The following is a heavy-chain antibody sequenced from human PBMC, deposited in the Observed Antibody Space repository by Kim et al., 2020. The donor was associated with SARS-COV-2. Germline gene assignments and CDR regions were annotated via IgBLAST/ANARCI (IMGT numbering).Heavy chain of an antibody. Sequence: GTSYADSVKGRYTISRDNAKNTMYLQMNSLRAEDTAVYYCVRDFWRGLDHWGQGTLVTVSS. V-gene: IGHV3-74*01. D-gene: IGHD5-12*01. J-gene: IGHJ1*01. CDR3: VRDFWRGLDH. CDR2: GT.